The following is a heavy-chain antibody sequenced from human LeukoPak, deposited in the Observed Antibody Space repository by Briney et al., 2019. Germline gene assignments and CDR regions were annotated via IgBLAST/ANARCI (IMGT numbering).Heavy chain of an antibody. CDR1: GFTFSTYP. CDR2: IADDGKDK. Sequence: GGSLRLSCAASGFTFSTYPMHWVRQAPGKGLEWVAVIADDGKDKHYVESAKGRFTISRDNSKNTLFLQMNSLRAEDTAVYYCAKEAQGCSITSCYFDSWGQGTLVTVSS. CDR3: AKEAQGCSITSCYFDS. V-gene: IGHV3-30*04. J-gene: IGHJ4*02. D-gene: IGHD2-2*01.